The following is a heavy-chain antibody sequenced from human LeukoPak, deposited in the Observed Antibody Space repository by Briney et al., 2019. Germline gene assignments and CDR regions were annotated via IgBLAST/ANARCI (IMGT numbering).Heavy chain of an antibody. CDR1: GGSFSGYY. CDR2: INHSGST. Sequence: SETLSLTCAVYGGSFSGYYWSWIRQPPGKGLEWIGEINHSGSTNYNPSLKSRVTISVDMSKNQFSLKLSSVTAADTAVYYCARGLKDGYIGDWGQGTLVTVSS. CDR3: ARGLKDGYIGD. D-gene: IGHD5-24*01. J-gene: IGHJ4*02. V-gene: IGHV4-34*01.